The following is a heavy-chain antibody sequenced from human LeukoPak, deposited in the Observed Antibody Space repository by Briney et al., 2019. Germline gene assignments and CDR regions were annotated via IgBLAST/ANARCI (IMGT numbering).Heavy chain of an antibody. D-gene: IGHD2-21*02. CDR1: GGSTTGYY. Sequence: SETLSLTCTVSGGSTTGYYWTWIRQPPGKGLEWIGYVYYSGRTSYNASFKSRVTTSVDTSRNQFFLKLSSVTAADTAVYYCARHMSVTYNAFDIWGQGTMVTVSS. V-gene: IGHV4-59*08. CDR2: VYYSGRT. CDR3: ARHMSVTYNAFDI. J-gene: IGHJ3*02.